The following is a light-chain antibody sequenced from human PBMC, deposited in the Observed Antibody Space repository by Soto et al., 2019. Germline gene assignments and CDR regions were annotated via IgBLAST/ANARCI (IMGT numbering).Light chain of an antibody. CDR2: DVS. V-gene: IGLV2-14*03. J-gene: IGLJ2*01. CDR1: SIDVGGTNH. Sequence: QSALTQPASVSGSPGQSITISCSGTSIDVGGTNHVSWYLQHPGEAPKLIMYDVSNRPSGVSDRFFGSKADNTATLTVSGLQAEDEADYYCGTWDSSLSAVVFGGGTKLTVL. CDR3: GTWDSSLSAVV.